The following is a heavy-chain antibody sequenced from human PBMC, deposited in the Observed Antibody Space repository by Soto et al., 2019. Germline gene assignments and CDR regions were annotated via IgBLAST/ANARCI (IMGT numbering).Heavy chain of an antibody. CDR2: IYYTGST. CDR1: GGSFSGYY. CDR3: ARVQKGGILSP. V-gene: IGHV4-30-4*08. Sequence: PSETLSLTCAVYGGSFSGYYWSWIRQPPGKGLEWIGYIYYTGSTYYNPSLKSRVTISVDTSKNQFSLKLSSVTAADTAVYYCARVQKGGILSPWGQGTLVTVSS. J-gene: IGHJ5*02. D-gene: IGHD2-15*01.